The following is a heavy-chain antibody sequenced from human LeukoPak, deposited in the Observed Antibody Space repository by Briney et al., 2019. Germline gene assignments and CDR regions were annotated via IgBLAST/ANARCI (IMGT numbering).Heavy chain of an antibody. J-gene: IGHJ6*03. CDR3: ARGAGGDFWSGYAAYYYYYMDV. CDR2: VYHSGNT. CDR1: GDSISSTDYY. V-gene: IGHV4-39*07. D-gene: IGHD3-3*01. Sequence: SETLSLTCSVSGDSISSTDYYWGWIRQPPGKGLEWIGTVYHSGNTYYNPSLKSRVTISVDTSKNQFSLKLSSVTAADTAVYYCARGAGGDFWSGYAAYYYYYMDVWGKGTTVTVSS.